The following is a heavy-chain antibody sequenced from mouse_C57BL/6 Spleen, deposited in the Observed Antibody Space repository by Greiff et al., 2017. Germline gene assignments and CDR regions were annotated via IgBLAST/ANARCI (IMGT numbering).Heavy chain of an antibody. Sequence: EVKVVESGGGLVKPGGSLKLSCAASGFTFSSYTMSWVRQTPEKRLEWVATISGGGGNTYYPDSVKGRFTISRDNAKNTLYLQMSSLRSEDTALYDCARPNSNYYAMDYWGQGTSVTVSS. CDR1: GFTFSSYT. J-gene: IGHJ4*01. CDR3: ARPNSNYYAMDY. V-gene: IGHV5-9*01. D-gene: IGHD2-5*01. CDR2: ISGGGGNT.